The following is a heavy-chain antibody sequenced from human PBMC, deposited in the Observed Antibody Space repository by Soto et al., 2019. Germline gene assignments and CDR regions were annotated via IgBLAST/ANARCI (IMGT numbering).Heavy chain of an antibody. D-gene: IGHD3-10*01. CDR1: GGSISSGDYY. CDR3: ARCAYGSGPLPYYFDY. CDR2: IYYSGST. J-gene: IGHJ4*02. V-gene: IGHV4-30-4*01. Sequence: QVQLQESGPGLVKPSQTLSLTCTVSGGSISSGDYYWSWIRQPPGKGLEWIGYIYYSGSTYYNPSLKSRVTISVDTSKNQFSLKLSSVTAADTAVYYCARCAYGSGPLPYYFDYWGQGTLVTVSS.